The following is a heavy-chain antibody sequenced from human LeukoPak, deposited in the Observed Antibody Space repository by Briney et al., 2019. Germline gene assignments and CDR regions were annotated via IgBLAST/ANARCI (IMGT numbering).Heavy chain of an antibody. D-gene: IGHD3-22*01. CDR1: GFPFSRFY. CDR3: ARKDFSSGSFSY. J-gene: IGHJ4*02. CDR2: FGLSGSPL. Sequence: GGSLRLSCAVSGFPFSRFYMSWIRNAPGKGLEWISYFGLSGSPLDYADSVRGRFTISRDNAKNSLYLDMNSLRAEDTAVYYCARKDFSSGSFSYWGQGTLVTVSS. V-gene: IGHV3-11*04.